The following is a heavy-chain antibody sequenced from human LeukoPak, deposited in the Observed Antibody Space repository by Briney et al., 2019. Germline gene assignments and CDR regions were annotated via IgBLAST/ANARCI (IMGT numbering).Heavy chain of an antibody. Sequence: SETLSLTCTVSDGSISSYYWSWIRQPPGKGLEWIGYIYHSGSTYYNPSLKSRVTISVDRSKNQSSLKLSSVTAADTAVYYCAREVGAFDIWGQGTMVTVSS. CDR3: AREVGAFDI. D-gene: IGHD1-26*01. J-gene: IGHJ3*02. CDR1: DGSISSYY. V-gene: IGHV4-59*12. CDR2: IYHSGST.